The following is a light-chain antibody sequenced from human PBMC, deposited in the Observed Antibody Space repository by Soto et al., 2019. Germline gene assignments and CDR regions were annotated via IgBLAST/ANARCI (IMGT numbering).Light chain of an antibody. CDR1: QSVSSNY. V-gene: IGKV3-20*01. Sequence: EIVLTQSPGTLSLSPGERATLSCRASQSVSSNYLAWYQQKPGQAPRLLVYGASTRASDIAGRFSRSGSGTDFTLTISRLEPEDFAVYYCQQYGSSPPYSFGQGTKLEIK. CDR3: QQYGSSPPYS. CDR2: GAS. J-gene: IGKJ2*01.